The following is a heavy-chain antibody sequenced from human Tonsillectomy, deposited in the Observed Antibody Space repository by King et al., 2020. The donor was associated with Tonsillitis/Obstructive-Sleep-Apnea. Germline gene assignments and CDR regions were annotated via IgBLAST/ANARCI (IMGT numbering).Heavy chain of an antibody. Sequence: VQLVESGAEVKKPGESLRISCQGSGYSFTNYWINWVRQMPGKGLEWMGSIDPSDSYTNYSPSFQGHVTISVDKSISTAYLQWSSLKASDTAMYYCASHYADLSPLGFDPWGQGTLVTVSS. J-gene: IGHJ5*02. CDR2: IDPSDSYT. V-gene: IGHV5-10-1*03. D-gene: IGHD4-17*01. CDR3: ASHYADLSPLGFDP. CDR1: GYSFTNYW.